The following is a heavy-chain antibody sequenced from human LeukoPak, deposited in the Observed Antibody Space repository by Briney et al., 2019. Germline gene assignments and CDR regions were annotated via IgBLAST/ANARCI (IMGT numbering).Heavy chain of an antibody. CDR1: GFSLSTSGMC. Sequence: SGPTLVYPTQTLTLTCTFSGFSLSTSGMCVSWIRQPPGKALEWLARIDWDDDKYYSTSLKTRLTISKDTSKNQVVLTMTNMDPVDTATYYCARSYYDSSGYSYYFDYWGQGTLVTVSS. J-gene: IGHJ4*02. CDR2: IDWDDDK. D-gene: IGHD3-22*01. V-gene: IGHV2-70*11. CDR3: ARSYYDSSGYSYYFDY.